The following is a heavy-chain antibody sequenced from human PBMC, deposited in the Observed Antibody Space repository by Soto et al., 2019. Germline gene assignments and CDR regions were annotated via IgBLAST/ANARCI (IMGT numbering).Heavy chain of an antibody. D-gene: IGHD2-15*01. V-gene: IGHV3-21*04. CDR3: VRDPGACGGGGCYKLFDF. J-gene: IGHJ4*02. CDR1: GFTFSSYS. CDR2: ISSSSSYI. Sequence: EVQLVESGGGLVKPGGSLRLSCAASGFTFSSYSMNWVRQAPGKGLEWVSSISSSSSYIYYADSVKGRFTISRDNAKNSLLRQMSSLRADVTGVYYGVRDPGACGGGGCYKLFDFWGQGTLVTVSS.